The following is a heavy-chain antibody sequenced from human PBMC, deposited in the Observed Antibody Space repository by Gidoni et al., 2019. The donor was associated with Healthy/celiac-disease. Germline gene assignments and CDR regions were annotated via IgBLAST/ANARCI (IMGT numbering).Heavy chain of an antibody. V-gene: IGHV1-2*02. CDR2: INPNSGGT. CDR1: GYTFTGYD. CDR3: ARVGRAAAGKLYYGMDV. D-gene: IGHD6-13*01. Sequence: QVQLVQSGAEVKKPGASVKVSCKASGYTFTGYDMHWVRQAPGQGLEWMGWINPNSGGTNYAQKFQGRVTMTRDTSISTAYMELSRLRSDDTAVYYCARVGRAAAGKLYYGMDVWGQGTTVTVSS. J-gene: IGHJ6*02.